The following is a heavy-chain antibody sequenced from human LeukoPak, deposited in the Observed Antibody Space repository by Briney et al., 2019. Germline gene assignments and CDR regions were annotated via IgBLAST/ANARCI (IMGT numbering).Heavy chain of an antibody. V-gene: IGHV4-59*01. J-gene: IGHJ4*02. CDR3: ARGGIAAAGRGVAVAGIKY. D-gene: IGHD6-13*01. CDR2: IYYSGST. Sequence: PSETLSLTCTVSGGSISSYYWSWIRQPPGKGLEWIGYIYYSGSTNYNPSLKSRVTISVDTSKNQFSLKLSSVTAADTAVYYCARGGIAAAGRGVAVAGIKYWGQGTLVTVSS. CDR1: GGSISSYY.